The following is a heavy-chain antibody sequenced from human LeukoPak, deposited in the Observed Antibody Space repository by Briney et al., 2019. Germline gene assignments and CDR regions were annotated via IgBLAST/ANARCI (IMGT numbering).Heavy chain of an antibody. CDR2: ISGNGGGT. Sequence: PGGSLRLSCSASGFTFSSYAMFWVRQAPGKGLEYVSAISGNGGGTYYASSVKDRFTISRDNSRNTVYLQMGSLRAVDMAVYYCSRGSTVTTFLGTFFDSWGQGTLVTVSS. J-gene: IGHJ4*02. V-gene: IGHV3-64*01. D-gene: IGHD4-17*01. CDR3: SRGSTVTTFLGTFFDS. CDR1: GFTFSSYA.